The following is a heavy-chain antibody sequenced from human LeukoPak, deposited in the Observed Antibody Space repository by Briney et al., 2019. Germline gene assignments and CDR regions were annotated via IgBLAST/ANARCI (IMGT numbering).Heavy chain of an antibody. J-gene: IGHJ4*02. Sequence: GGSLRLSCAASGFTFSSYWMSWVRQAPGKGLEWVANIKQDGSEKYFVDSVKGRFTISRDNAKNSLYLQMNSLRAEDTAVYYCARAMVRGVKIFDYWGQGTLVTVSS. V-gene: IGHV3-7*01. CDR1: GFTFSSYW. CDR3: ARAMVRGVKIFDY. CDR2: IKQDGSEK. D-gene: IGHD3-10*01.